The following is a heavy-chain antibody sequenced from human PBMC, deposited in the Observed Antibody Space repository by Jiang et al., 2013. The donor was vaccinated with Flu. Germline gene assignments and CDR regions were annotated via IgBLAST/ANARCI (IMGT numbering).Heavy chain of an antibody. V-gene: IGHV5-51*01. D-gene: IGHD2-21*01. CDR2: IYPGDSDT. Sequence: SLKISCKGSGYSFTSYWIGWVRQMPGKGLEWMGIIYPGDSDTRYSPSFQGQVTISADKSISTAYLQWSSLKASDTAMYYCARREVSGDKNGAFDIWGQGTTVTVSS. J-gene: IGHJ3*02. CDR1: GYSFTSYW. CDR3: ARREVSGDKNGAFDI.